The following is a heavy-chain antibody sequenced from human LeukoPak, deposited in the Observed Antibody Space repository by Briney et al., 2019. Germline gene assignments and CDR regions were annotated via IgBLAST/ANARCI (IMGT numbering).Heavy chain of an antibody. Sequence: PGGSLRLSCAASGFPFNAYWMTWVRQAPGKGLEWVANIRQDGDTKYYVDSVKGRFTISRDNAMNSLYLQMNSLRAEDTAVYYCAKDTMIVVVPYGWFDPWGQGTLVTVSS. V-gene: IGHV3-7*03. D-gene: IGHD3-22*01. CDR3: AKDTMIVVVPYGWFDP. CDR2: IRQDGDTK. J-gene: IGHJ5*02. CDR1: GFPFNAYW.